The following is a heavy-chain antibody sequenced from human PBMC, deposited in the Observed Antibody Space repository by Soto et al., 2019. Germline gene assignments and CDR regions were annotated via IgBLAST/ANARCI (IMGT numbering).Heavy chain of an antibody. J-gene: IGHJ5*02. D-gene: IGHD5-12*01. CDR3: ARDTYSGYDFGL. CDR2: IPSRGRP. CDR1: GASVAGGSYY. V-gene: IGHV4-30-4*01. Sequence: QVQLRESGPGLVKPSQTLSLTCSVSGASVAGGSYYWSWVRQPPGKGLEWIGYIPSRGRPFYNPSLTGRGTISADTSKNQLCLQLTSVTAADTAVYYCARDTYSGYDFGLWGQGTLVTVSS.